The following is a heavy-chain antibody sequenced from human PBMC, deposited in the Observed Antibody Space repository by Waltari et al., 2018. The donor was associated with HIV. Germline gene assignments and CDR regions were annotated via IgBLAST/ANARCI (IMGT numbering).Heavy chain of an antibody. J-gene: IGHJ5*02. Sequence: EVQLVESGGGLIQPGGSLRLSCAPSGFTVSSNYMSWVRQAPGKGLEWVSVIYSGGSTYYADAVKVRFTISRDNSKNTLYLQRNSLRAEDTAVYYCARQGTRGITGIVAPGWFDPWGQGTLVTVSS. CDR3: ARQGTRGITGIVAPGWFDP. CDR2: IYSGGST. V-gene: IGHV3-53*01. CDR1: GFTVSSNY. D-gene: IGHD3-22*01.